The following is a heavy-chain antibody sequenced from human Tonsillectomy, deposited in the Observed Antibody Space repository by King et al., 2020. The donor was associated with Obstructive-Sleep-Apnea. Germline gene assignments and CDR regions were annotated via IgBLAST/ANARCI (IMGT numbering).Heavy chain of an antibody. CDR3: ARRMGYTSSADY. V-gene: IGHV5-51*01. CDR2: IYPSGAYT. J-gene: IGHJ4*02. Sequence: VQLVESGAEVKKPGESLKISCKGSGYSFTSYWIGWVRQMPGKGLEWMGIIYPSGAYTRYSPSFHGQVTISADKSSITAYLQWSSLKASDTAMYYCARRMGYTSSADYWGQGTLVTVSS. CDR1: GYSFTSYW. D-gene: IGHD6-25*01.